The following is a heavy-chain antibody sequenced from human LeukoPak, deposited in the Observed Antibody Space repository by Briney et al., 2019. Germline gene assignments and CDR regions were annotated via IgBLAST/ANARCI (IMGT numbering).Heavy chain of an antibody. CDR2: ISAYNGNT. V-gene: IGHV1-18*01. D-gene: IGHD3-3*01. J-gene: IGHJ5*02. CDR1: GYTFTSYG. CDR3: ARDLGPYDFWSGYFISIYPSWFDP. Sequence: ASVKVSCKASGYTFTSYGISWVRQAPGQGLEWMGWISAYNGNTNYAQKLQGRVTMTTDTSTSTAYMELRSLRSDDTAVYYCARDLGPYDFWSGYFISIYPSWFDPWGQGTLVTVSS.